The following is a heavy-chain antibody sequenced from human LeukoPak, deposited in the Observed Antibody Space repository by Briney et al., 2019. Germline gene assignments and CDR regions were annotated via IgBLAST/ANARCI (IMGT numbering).Heavy chain of an antibody. V-gene: IGHV1-24*01. CDR1: GYTLTELS. D-gene: IGHD5-18*01. Sequence: GASVKVSCTVSGYTLTELSMHWVRQAPGKGLEWMGGFDPEDGETIYAQKFQGRVTMTEDTSTDTAYMELSSLRSEDTAVYYCAGQLWSGYYFDYWGQGTLVTVSS. CDR3: AGQLWSGYYFDY. J-gene: IGHJ4*02. CDR2: FDPEDGET.